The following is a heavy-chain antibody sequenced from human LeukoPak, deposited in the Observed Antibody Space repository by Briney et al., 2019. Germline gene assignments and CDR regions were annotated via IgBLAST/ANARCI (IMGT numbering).Heavy chain of an antibody. J-gene: IGHJ5*02. D-gene: IGHD5-12*01. V-gene: IGHV3-9*01. Sequence: GGSLRLSCAASGFTFDDYAMHWVRQAPGKGLEWVSGISWNSDSIVYADSVKGRFTISRDNAKNSLHLQMNSLRAEDTALYYCAKDSSSGYDLTWNWFDPWGQGTLVTVSS. CDR3: AKDSSSGYDLTWNWFDP. CDR1: GFTFDDYA. CDR2: ISWNSDSI.